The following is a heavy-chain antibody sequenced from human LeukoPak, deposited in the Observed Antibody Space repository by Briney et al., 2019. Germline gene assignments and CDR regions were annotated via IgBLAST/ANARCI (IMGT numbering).Heavy chain of an antibody. CDR2: IYYSGST. CDR1: GGSISSGGYY. D-gene: IGHD4-23*01. V-gene: IGHV4-31*03. CDR3: ARDLGGTRSPYNWFDP. J-gene: IGHJ5*02. Sequence: SQTLSLTCTVSGGSISSGGYYWSWLRQHPGTGLEWIGYIYYSGSTYYNPSLKSRVTISVDTSKNQFSLKLSSVTAADTAVYYCARDLGGTRSPYNWFDPWGQGTLVTVSS.